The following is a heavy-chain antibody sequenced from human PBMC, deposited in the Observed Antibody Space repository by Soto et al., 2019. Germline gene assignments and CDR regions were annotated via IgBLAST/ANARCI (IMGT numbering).Heavy chain of an antibody. V-gene: IGHV4-59*08. Sequence: TVGGGSIRGCYWCCILQPPGKGLDWIAYIFYSASTKYNPSLRSRVTMSVDTSKNQLSLNLTSVTAADTAVYYCARASTLFGSVLSDWAQGTLVTVSA. CDR1: GGSIRGCY. D-gene: IGHD3-3*01. CDR2: IFYSAST. J-gene: IGHJ4*02. CDR3: ARASTLFGSVLSD.